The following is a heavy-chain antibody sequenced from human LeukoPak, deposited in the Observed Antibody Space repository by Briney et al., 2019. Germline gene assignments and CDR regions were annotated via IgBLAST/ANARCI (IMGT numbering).Heavy chain of an antibody. V-gene: IGHV4-59*04. CDR2: ISYTGST. CDR3: ARVDSYWFFDL. Sequence: SETLSLTCTVSGGSISSYYWSWIRQPPGKGLEWIGAISYTGSTSNNPSLESRVTISVDTSKNHFSLKLTSVTAADTAIYYCARVDSYWFFDLWGRGTLVTVSS. J-gene: IGHJ2*01. D-gene: IGHD3-3*01. CDR1: GGSISSYY.